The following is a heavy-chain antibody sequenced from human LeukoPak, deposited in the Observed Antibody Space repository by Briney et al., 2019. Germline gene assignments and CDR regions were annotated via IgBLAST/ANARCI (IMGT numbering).Heavy chain of an antibody. CDR2: ISGTGGTT. V-gene: IGHV3-23*01. J-gene: IGHJ4*02. D-gene: IGHD6-13*01. Sequence: PGGSLRLSCAASGFTFSSYSMNWVRQAPGKGLEWVSTISGTGGTTYYADSVKGRFTISRDNSKNTLYLQMNSLRAEDTAVYYCAKMASAGTSYFDYWGQGTLVTVSS. CDR1: GFTFSSYS. CDR3: AKMASAGTSYFDY.